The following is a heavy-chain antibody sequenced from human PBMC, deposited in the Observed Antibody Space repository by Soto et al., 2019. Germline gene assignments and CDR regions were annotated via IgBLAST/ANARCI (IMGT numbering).Heavy chain of an antibody. D-gene: IGHD1-26*01. V-gene: IGHV4-34*01. CDR1: GGSFSGYY. Sequence: QVQLQQWGAGLLKPSETLSLTCAVYGGSFSGYYWSWIRQPPGKGLEWIGEINHIGGTNYDPSLNSRVTISVDPSKDQFSLKLSSVTAADTAVYYCARGSWELRFDPWGQGSLVTVSS. CDR2: INHIGGT. J-gene: IGHJ5*02. CDR3: ARGSWELRFDP.